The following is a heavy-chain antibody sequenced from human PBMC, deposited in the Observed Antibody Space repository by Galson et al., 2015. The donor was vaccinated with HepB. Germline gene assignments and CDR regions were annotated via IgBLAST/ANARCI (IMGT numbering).Heavy chain of an antibody. D-gene: IGHD3-22*01. CDR1: GYTFTSYG. CDR3: ARAGSGYDLHFDY. CDR2: ISTYNGDT. Sequence: SVKVSCKASGYTFTSYGISWVRQAPGQGLEWMGRISTYNGDTNYAKKLQGRVTMTIDTSTSTAYMDVRSLRSDDTAVYYCARAGSGYDLHFDYWGQGTLVTVPS. J-gene: IGHJ4*02. V-gene: IGHV1-18*01.